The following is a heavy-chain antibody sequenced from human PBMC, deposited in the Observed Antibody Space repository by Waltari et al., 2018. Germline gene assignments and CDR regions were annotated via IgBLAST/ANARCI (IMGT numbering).Heavy chain of an antibody. CDR2: IKSNRDGGTT. Sequence: VRRAPGKGLEWVGRIKSNRDGGTTGYAAPVKGRFTISRDDSKDTVYLQMNSLKTEDTALYFCVRGLWVTNNDAFDVWGQGTMVIVSS. D-gene: IGHD2-21*02. J-gene: IGHJ3*01. CDR3: VRGLWVTNNDAFDV. V-gene: IGHV3-15*01.